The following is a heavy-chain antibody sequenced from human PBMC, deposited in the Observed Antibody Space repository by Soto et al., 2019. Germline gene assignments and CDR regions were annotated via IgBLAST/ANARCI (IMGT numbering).Heavy chain of an antibody. CDR1: GYTFTSYG. J-gene: IGHJ4*02. CDR3: ARERDMITFEAYYFDY. V-gene: IGHV1-18*01. Sequence: ASVKVSCKASGYTFTSYGISWVRQAPGQGLEWMGWISAYNGNTNYAQKLQGRVTMTTDTSTSTAYMELRSRRSDDTAVYYCARERDMITFEAYYFDYWGQGTLVTVSS. D-gene: IGHD3-16*01. CDR2: ISAYNGNT.